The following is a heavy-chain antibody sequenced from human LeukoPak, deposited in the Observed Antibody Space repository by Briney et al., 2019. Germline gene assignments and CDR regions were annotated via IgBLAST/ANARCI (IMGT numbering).Heavy chain of an antibody. CDR3: ARVQGMSGYFLIDL. CDR2: IYYSGNT. J-gene: IGHJ5*02. V-gene: IGHV4-59*01. CDR1: GASISTYY. Sequence: KPSETLSLTCTVSGASISTYYWSWVRQPPGKGPEWIGYIYYSGNTNYNPSLKSRVTISVDTSKNQLSLRLNSVTAADTAVYYCARVQGMSGYFLIDLWGQGTLVTVSS. D-gene: IGHD3-3*01.